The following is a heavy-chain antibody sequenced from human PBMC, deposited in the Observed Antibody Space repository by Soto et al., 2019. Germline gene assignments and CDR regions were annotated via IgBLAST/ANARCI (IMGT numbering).Heavy chain of an antibody. CDR2: IYYSGST. D-gene: IGHD2-2*01. Sequence: SETLSLTCTVSGGSISSYYWSWIRQPPGKGLEWIGYIYYSGSTNYNPSLKSRVTISVDTSKNQFSLKLSSVTAADTAVYYCASSRVVPAATFDYWGQGTLVTVSS. CDR1: GGSISSYY. J-gene: IGHJ4*02. CDR3: ASSRVVPAATFDY. V-gene: IGHV4-59*01.